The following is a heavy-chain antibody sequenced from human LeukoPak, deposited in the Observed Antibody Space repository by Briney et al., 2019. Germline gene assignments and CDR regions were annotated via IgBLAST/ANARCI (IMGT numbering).Heavy chain of an antibody. D-gene: IGHD3-10*01. J-gene: IGHJ4*02. CDR3: VKDRYVARGGYLDF. CDR1: GFTFNNYY. CDR2: IGGSDGST. V-gene: IGHV3-23*01. Sequence: GGSLRLSCVASGFTFNNYYMTWVRQAPGKGLEWVSTIGGSDGSTYYADSVKGRFTISRDNAKNTQSLQMSSLRTEDTAIYYCVKDRYVARGGYLDFWGQGTLVTVSS.